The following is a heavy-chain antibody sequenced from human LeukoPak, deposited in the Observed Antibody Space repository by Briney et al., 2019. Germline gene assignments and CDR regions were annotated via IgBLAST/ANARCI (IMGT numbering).Heavy chain of an antibody. CDR2: ISYDGDNK. Sequence: GRSLRLSCAASGLTFSSYGMHWVRQAPGKGLVWVALISYDGDNKYYADSVKGRFTISRDNSKNTLYLQMNSLRTEDTAVYYCAKARRRNWFDPWGQGTLVTVSS. V-gene: IGHV3-30*18. CDR3: AKARRRNWFDP. J-gene: IGHJ5*02. CDR1: GLTFSSYG.